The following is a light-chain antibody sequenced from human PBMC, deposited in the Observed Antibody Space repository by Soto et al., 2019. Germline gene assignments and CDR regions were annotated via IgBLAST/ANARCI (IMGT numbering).Light chain of an antibody. J-gene: IGLJ1*01. CDR1: SSDVGGYNY. CDR3: NSYTSSSLYV. V-gene: IGLV2-14*01. Sequence: QSALTQPASVSGSPGQSITISCTGTSSDVGGYNYVSWYQQHPGKAPKLMIYDVSNRPSGVSNRFSGSKSGNTASLTISGLQAEDEADYYCNSYTSSSLYVLGTGTKVTVL. CDR2: DVS.